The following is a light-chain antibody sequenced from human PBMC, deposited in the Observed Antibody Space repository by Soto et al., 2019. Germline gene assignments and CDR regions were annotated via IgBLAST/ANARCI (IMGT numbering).Light chain of an antibody. J-gene: IGLJ1*01. Sequence: QSVLTQPASVSGSPGQSITISCTGTSSDVGGYNYVSWYQQHPGKAPKLMIYEVSTRPSGVSNRFSGSKSGNTASLTISGLQAEDEADYYCSSYKSSSTSYFFGTGTKLTVL. CDR2: EVS. CDR1: SSDVGGYNY. V-gene: IGLV2-14*01. CDR3: SSYKSSSTSYF.